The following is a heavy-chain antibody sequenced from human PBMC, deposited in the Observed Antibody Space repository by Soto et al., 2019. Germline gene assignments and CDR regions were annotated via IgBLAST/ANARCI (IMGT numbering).Heavy chain of an antibody. J-gene: IGHJ1*01. CDR1: GYIFTAYS. V-gene: IGHV1-46*01. CDR3: AREENCSDGICYSEYFQR. Sequence: ASVKVSCKASGYIFTAYSMHWVRQAPGQGLEWMGVVNPSGGSTNYAQKFQGRITMTRDTSTSTVYMDLSSLTSEDTAVYYCAREENCSDGICYSEYFQRWGQGTLATVSS. CDR2: VNPSGGST. D-gene: IGHD2-15*01.